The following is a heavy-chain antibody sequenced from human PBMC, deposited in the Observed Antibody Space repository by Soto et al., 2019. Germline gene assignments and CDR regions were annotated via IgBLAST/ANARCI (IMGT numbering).Heavy chain of an antibody. V-gene: IGHV4-30-2*06. Sequence: QLRLQESGSGVVETSESLSLTCTVFGASITYGGYSWSWIRQSPGRGLEWIGHITHLENTYFNPSFKSRLSMSIDRAKNQFSLKLTSMTAADKGRYFCVRGGGNDPLEYWGQGILVTVSS. CDR2: ITHLENT. J-gene: IGHJ1*01. D-gene: IGHD5-12*01. CDR3: VRGGGNDPLEY. CDR1: GASITYGGYS.